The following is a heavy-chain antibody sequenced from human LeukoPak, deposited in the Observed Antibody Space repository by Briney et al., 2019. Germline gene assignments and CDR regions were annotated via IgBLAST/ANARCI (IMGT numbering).Heavy chain of an antibody. CDR3: ARAPSYFDY. V-gene: IGHV1-8*01. CDR1: GYTFTSYD. CDR2: MNPNSGNT. Sequence: GASVKVSCKASGYTFTSYDINWARQATGQGLEWMGWMNPNSGNTGYAQEFQGRVTMTRNTSISTAYMELSSLRSEDTAVYYCARAPSYFDYWGQGTLVTVSS. J-gene: IGHJ4*02.